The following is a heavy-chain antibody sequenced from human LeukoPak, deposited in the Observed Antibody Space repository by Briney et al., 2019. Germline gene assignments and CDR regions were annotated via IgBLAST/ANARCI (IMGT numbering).Heavy chain of an antibody. D-gene: IGHD1-26*01. V-gene: IGHV3-30*04. J-gene: IGHJ4*02. CDR1: GFTFSSYA. CDR3: ARVQWELLYPDY. Sequence: GGSLRLSCAASGFTFSSYAMHWVRQAPGKGLEWVALISYDESYRYYADSVKGRFTISRDNSKNTLYLQMNSLRIDDTAVYYCARVQWELLYPDYWGQGTLVTVSS. CDR2: ISYDESYR.